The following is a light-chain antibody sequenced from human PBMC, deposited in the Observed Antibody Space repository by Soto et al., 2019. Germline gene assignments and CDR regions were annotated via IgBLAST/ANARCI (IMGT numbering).Light chain of an antibody. Sequence: DIQMTPSPSTLSASVGDRVTITCRASQSISNWLAWYQQKPGKAPKILIYKTSSLESGVPSRFSGSGSGTEFTLTISSLQPDDFATYYCQQYNGYRWTFGQGTKV. J-gene: IGKJ1*01. CDR3: QQYNGYRWT. V-gene: IGKV1-5*03. CDR2: KTS. CDR1: QSISNW.